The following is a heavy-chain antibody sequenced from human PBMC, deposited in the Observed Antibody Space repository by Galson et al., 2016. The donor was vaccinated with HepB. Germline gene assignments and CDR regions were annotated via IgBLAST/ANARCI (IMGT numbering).Heavy chain of an antibody. V-gene: IGHV4-39*01. J-gene: IGHJ3*02. CDR3: ASHCGGDCYNNLADAFDI. CDR1: SGSISSSRYY. CDR2: VYYSGTA. D-gene: IGHD2-21*01. Sequence: ETLSLTCTVSSGSISSSRYYWGWIRQPPGQGLEWIGSVYYSGTAYYDPSLKSRVSISVATSKNQFSLRLSSVTAVDTAVYFCASHCGGDCYNNLADAFDIWGRGTMVTVSS.